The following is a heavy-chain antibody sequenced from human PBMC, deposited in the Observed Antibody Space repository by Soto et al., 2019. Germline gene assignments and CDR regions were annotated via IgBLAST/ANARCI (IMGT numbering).Heavy chain of an antibody. CDR3: ARGKGVAAAGKDY. V-gene: IGHV4-59*01. Sequence: SETLSLTCTVSGGSISSYYWSWIRQPPGKGLEWIGYIYYSGSTNYNPSLKSRVTISVDTSKNQFSLKLSSVTAADTAVYYCARGKGVAAAGKDYWGQGTRVTVAS. D-gene: IGHD6-13*01. J-gene: IGHJ4*02. CDR1: GGSISSYY. CDR2: IYYSGST.